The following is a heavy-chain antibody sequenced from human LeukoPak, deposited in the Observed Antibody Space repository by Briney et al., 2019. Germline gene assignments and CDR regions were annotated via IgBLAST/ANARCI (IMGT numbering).Heavy chain of an antibody. D-gene: IGHD2-8*01. J-gene: IGHJ3*02. V-gene: IGHV3-21*01. CDR3: ARDSMADALDI. CDR1: GFTFRSYS. Sequence: GSLRLSCAASGFTFRSYSMNWVRQAPGKGLEWVSSISSSSSYIYYADSVKGRFTISRDNAKNSLYLQMNSLRAEDTAVYYCARDSMADALDIWGQGTMVTVSS. CDR2: ISSSSSYI.